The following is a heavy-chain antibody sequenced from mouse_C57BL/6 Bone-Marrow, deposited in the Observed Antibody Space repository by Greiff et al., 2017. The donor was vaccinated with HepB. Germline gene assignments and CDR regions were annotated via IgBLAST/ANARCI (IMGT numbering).Heavy chain of an antibody. J-gene: IGHJ4*01. CDR2: IYPRSGNT. V-gene: IGHV1-81*01. CDR3: ARQYCGRSYDYAMDY. Sequence: QVQLQQSGAELARPGASVKLSCKASGYTFTSYGISWVKQRTGQGLEWIGEIYPRSGNTYYNEKFKGKATLTADKSSSTTYMEIRSLTSEDSAVYFCARQYCGRSYDYAMDYWGQGTSVTVSS. D-gene: IGHD1-1*01. CDR1: GYTFTSYG.